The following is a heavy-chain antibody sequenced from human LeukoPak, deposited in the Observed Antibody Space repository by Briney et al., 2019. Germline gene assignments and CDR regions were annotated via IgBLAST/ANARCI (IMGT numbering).Heavy chain of an antibody. V-gene: IGHV3-74*01. CDR1: GFTFSSYW. CDR2: IATDGSST. Sequence: GGSLRLSCAASGFTFSSYWMHWVRQVPGEGLVWVSRIATDGSSTTYADYVKGRFTISRDNAENTLYLQMNSLRAEDTAVYYCARDKYGGNSNAFDIWGQGTLITVSS. D-gene: IGHD4-23*01. CDR3: ARDKYGGNSNAFDI. J-gene: IGHJ3*02.